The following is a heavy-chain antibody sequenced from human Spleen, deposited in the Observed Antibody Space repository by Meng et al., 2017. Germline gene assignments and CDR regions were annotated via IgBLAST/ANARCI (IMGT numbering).Heavy chain of an antibody. J-gene: IGHJ4*02. V-gene: IGHV4-34*01. D-gene: IGHD3-3*01. Sequence: SETLSLTCAVYGGSFSGYYWSWIRQPPGKGLEWIGEINHSGSTNYNPSLKSRVTISVDTSKNQFSLKLSSVTAADTAVYYCTRAPRFQFGGYYGHYFGSWGQGTLVTVSS. CDR2: INHSGST. CDR3: TRAPRFQFGGYYGHYFGS. CDR1: GGSFSGYY.